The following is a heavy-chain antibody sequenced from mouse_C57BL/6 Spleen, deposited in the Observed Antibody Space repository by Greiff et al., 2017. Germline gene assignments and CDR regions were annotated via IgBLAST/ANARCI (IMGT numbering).Heavy chain of an antibody. D-gene: IGHD1-1*01. Sequence: ESGPGMVKPSQSLSLTCTVTGYSITSGYDWHWIRHFPGNKLEWMGYISYSGSTNYNPSLKSRISITHDTSKNHFFLKLNSVTNEDTATYYCARDYGSRGYFDVWGTGTTVTVSS. V-gene: IGHV3-1*01. J-gene: IGHJ1*03. CDR1: GYSITSGYD. CDR3: ARDYGSRGYFDV. CDR2: ISYSGST.